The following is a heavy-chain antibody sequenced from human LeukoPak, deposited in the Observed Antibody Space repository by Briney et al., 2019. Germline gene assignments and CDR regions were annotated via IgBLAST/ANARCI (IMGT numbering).Heavy chain of an antibody. CDR1: GYTFTSYG. CDR2: ISAYNGNT. CDR3: ARIHIAAAGYYFDY. V-gene: IGHV1-18*01. D-gene: IGHD6-13*01. Sequence: ASVKVSCKASGYTFTSYGISWVRQAPGQGLEWMGWISAYNGNTNYAQKPQGRVTMTTDTSTSTAYMELRSLRSDDTAVYYCARIHIAAAGYYFDYWGQGTLVTVSS. J-gene: IGHJ4*02.